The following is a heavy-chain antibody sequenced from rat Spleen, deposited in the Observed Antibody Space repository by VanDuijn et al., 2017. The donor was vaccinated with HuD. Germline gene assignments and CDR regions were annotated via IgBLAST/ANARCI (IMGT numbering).Heavy chain of an antibody. CDR1: GFIFSDHY. V-gene: IGHV5-7*01. Sequence: EVQLVESDGGLVQPGRSLKLSCAASGFIFSDHYVAWVRQAPTKGLEWVATINYDGRSTFYRDSVKGRFTISRDNGRSTLYLELDSLRSEDMATYYCVRQGYLRDWYFDFWGPGTMVTVSS. D-gene: IGHD2-5*01. J-gene: IGHJ1*01. CDR3: VRQGYLRDWYFDF. CDR2: INYDGRST.